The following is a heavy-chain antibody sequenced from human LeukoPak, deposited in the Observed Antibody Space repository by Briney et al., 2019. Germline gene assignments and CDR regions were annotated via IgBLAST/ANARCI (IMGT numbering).Heavy chain of an antibody. V-gene: IGHV4-4*02. D-gene: IGHD6-13*01. CDR1: GGSISSSNW. CDR2: IYHSGST. CDR3: ARRSSGIAAAANYYYYGMDV. J-gene: IGHJ6*02. Sequence: SETLSLTCAVSGGSISSSNWWSWVRQPPGKGLEWIGEIYHSGSTNYNPSLKSRVTISVDKSKNQFSLKLSSVTAADTAVYYCARRSSGIAAAANYYYYGMDVWGQGTTVTVSS.